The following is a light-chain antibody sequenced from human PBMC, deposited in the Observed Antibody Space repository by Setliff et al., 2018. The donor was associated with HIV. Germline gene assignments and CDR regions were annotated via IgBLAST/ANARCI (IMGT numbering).Light chain of an antibody. Sequence: QSALTQPASVSGSPGQSITISCTGTTSDVGAYNFVSWYQHHPGKAPKLMIFEVSNRPSGLSNRFSGSKSGNTASLTISKLQAEDEADYYCSSYTTSSTVVFGGGTQLTVL. CDR1: TSDVGAYNF. CDR2: EVS. V-gene: IGLV2-14*01. J-gene: IGLJ2*01. CDR3: SSYTTSSTVV.